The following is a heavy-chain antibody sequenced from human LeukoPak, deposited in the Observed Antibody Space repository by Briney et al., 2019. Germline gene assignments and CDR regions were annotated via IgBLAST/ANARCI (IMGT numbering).Heavy chain of an antibody. V-gene: IGHV4-59*01. CDR2: IYYSGST. J-gene: IGHJ5*02. Sequence: SETLSLTCTVSGGSISSYYWSWIRQPPGKGLEWIGYIYYSGSTNYNPSLKSRVTISVDTSKSQFSLKLNSVTAADTAIYYCTRGSRYCSSGSCYGWFDPWGQGTLVTVSS. CDR3: TRGSRYCSSGSCYGWFDP. D-gene: IGHD2-15*01. CDR1: GGSISSYY.